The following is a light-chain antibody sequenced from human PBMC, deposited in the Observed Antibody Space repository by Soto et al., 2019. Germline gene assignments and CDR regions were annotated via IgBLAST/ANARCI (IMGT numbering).Light chain of an antibody. Sequence: EIVLTQSPGTLSLSPGERATLSCRASQSVSSSYLAWYQQKPGQAPRVLIHGASSRATGIPDRFSGSGSGTDFTLTISRLELEDFAVYFCQQSGTPPPNAFGQGTKVEIK. CDR2: GAS. CDR1: QSVSSSY. V-gene: IGKV3-20*01. CDR3: QQSGTPPPNA. J-gene: IGKJ2*01.